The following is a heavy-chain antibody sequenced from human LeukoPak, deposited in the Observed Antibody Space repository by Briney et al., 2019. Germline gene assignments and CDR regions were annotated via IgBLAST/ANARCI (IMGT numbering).Heavy chain of an antibody. CDR3: TTDNAPGMDV. Sequence: PGGSLRLSCAASGITFSSHAMSWVRQAPGKGLEWVGLIRDKPDGGTTDYAAPVKGRFTISTDDSKSMLYLQMNSLKTEDTAVYYCTTDNAPGMDVWGQGTTVTVSS. CDR1: GITFSSHA. V-gene: IGHV3-15*01. D-gene: IGHD2-2*01. J-gene: IGHJ6*02. CDR2: IRDKPDGGTT.